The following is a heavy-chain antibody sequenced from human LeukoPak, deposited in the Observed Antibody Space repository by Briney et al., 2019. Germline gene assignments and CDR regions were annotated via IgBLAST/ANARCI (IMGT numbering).Heavy chain of an antibody. CDR3: ARGGWRYYYVNLDY. CDR1: GFTVSSNY. CDR2: IYNDGST. D-gene: IGHD3-22*01. V-gene: IGHV3-53*01. Sequence: GGSLRLSCAASGFTVSSNYMSWVRQAPGKGLEWVSSIYNDGSTNYADSAKGRFTMSRDNSKNTLYLQMNSLRAEDTAVYYCARGGWRYYYVNLDYWGQGTLVTVSS. J-gene: IGHJ4*02.